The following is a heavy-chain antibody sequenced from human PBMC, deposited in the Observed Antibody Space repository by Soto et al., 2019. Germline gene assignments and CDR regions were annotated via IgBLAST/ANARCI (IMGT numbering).Heavy chain of an antibody. J-gene: IGHJ6*02. D-gene: IGHD2-8*02. CDR2: SGGSGGTT. CDR3: ARDWTGNTCPCLDV. V-gene: IGHV3-23*01. CDR1: GFIFNNYA. Sequence: VQLWESGGGLVQPGGSLRLSCAASGFIFNNYALTWVRQSPGKGLEWVSTSGGSGGTTYYADSVKGRFTISRDSSKNTLSLQMNSLRVEDTATYYCARDWTGNTCPCLDVWGQGTTVSVSS.